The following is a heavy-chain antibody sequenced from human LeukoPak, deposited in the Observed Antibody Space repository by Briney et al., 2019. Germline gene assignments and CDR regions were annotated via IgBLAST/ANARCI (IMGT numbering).Heavy chain of an antibody. CDR1: GGSISSSSYY. D-gene: IGHD6-6*01. CDR2: IYYSGRT. V-gene: IGHV4-39*07. Sequence: SETLSLTCTVSGGSISSSSYYWGWIRQPPGKGLECIGSIYYSGRTYYNPSLKSRVTISVDTSKNQFSLKLSSVTAADTAVYYCARIVYSSSIDYWGQGTLVIVSS. J-gene: IGHJ4*02. CDR3: ARIVYSSSIDY.